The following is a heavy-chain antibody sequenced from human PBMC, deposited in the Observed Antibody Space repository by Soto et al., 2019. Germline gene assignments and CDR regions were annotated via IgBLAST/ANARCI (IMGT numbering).Heavy chain of an antibody. CDR3: ARDPWAADY. V-gene: IGHV3-66*01. CDR2: IYSGGST. CDR1: GFTVSTKY. D-gene: IGHD3-16*01. J-gene: IGHJ4*02. Sequence: WGSLRLSCAASGFTVSTKYMSWVRQAPGKGLEWVSVIYSGGSTFYADSVRGRFTISRDNSKNTVNLQMNSLRAEDTAVYYCARDPWAADYWGQGTLVTV.